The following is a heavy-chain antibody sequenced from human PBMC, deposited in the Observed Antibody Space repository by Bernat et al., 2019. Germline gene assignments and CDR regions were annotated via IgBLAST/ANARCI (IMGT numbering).Heavy chain of an antibody. Sequence: QLQLQESGPGLVKPSETLSLTCTVSGGSISSSSYYWGWIRQPPGKGLEWIGSIYYSGSTYYNPSLKSRVTISVDTSKNQFSLKLSSVTDADTAVYYGASLYYDILTDYYFDYWGQGTLVTVSS. CDR2: IYYSGST. V-gene: IGHV4-39*01. D-gene: IGHD3-9*01. CDR3: ASLYYDILTDYYFDY. J-gene: IGHJ4*02. CDR1: GGSISSSSYY.